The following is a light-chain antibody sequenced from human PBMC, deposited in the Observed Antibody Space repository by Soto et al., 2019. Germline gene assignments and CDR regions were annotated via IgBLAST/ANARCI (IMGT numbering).Light chain of an antibody. CDR3: SSYRSGNTLVV. J-gene: IGLJ2*01. Sequence: QSALTQPASVSGSPGQSITISFTGTSDDVGGYNYVSWYQQHPGKAPKLMIFEVNNRPSGVSNRFSGSRSGNTASLTISGLQAEDEADYYCSSYRSGNTLVVFRGGTQLTVL. CDR1: SDDVGGYNY. V-gene: IGLV2-14*01. CDR2: EVN.